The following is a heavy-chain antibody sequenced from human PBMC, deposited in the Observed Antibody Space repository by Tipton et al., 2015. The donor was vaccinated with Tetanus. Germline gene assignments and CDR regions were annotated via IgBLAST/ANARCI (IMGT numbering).Heavy chain of an antibody. V-gene: IGHV4-39*02. D-gene: IGHD3-10*01. CDR1: GGSLSSGTFY. CDR2: LTYSGRT. J-gene: IGHJ4*02. CDR3: ARLREVVSRSGWAFDY. Sequence: TLSLTCTVSGGSLSSGTFYWDWIRHSPGKGLEWIGSLTYSGRTYYNPSLKSRVSMAVDTSRKDFSVRLRSVTAADTAVYFCARLREVVSRSGWAFDYWGQGILVTVSS.